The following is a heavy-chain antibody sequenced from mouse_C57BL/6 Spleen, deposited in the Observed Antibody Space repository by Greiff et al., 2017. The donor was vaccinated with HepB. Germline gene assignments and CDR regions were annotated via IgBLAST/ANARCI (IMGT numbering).Heavy chain of an antibody. V-gene: IGHV3-1*01. CDR3: AREGMQYFDY. J-gene: IGHJ2*01. Sequence: ESGPGMVKPSQSLSLTCTVTGYSITSGYDWHWIRHFPGNKLEWMGYISYSGSTNYNPSLKSRISITHDTSKNHFFLKLNSVTTEDTATYYCAREGMQYFDYWGQGTTLTVSS. CDR2: ISYSGST. D-gene: IGHD6-5*01. CDR1: GYSITSGYD.